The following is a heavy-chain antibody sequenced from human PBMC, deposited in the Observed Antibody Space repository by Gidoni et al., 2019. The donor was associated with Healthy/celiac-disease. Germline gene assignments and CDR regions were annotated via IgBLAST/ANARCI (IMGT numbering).Heavy chain of an antibody. CDR2: ISYDGSNK. CDR1: GGTFRSYA. CDR3: ARVTTVTTYAFDI. V-gene: IGHV3-30-3*01. D-gene: IGHD4-17*01. Sequence: VQLVESGGGVVQPGRSLGLPGGAAGGTFRSYAMHWVRQAPGKGLEWVAVISYDGSNKYYAASVKGRFTISRDNSKNTLYLQMNSLRAEDTAVYYCARVTTVTTYAFDIWGQGTMVTVSS. J-gene: IGHJ3*02.